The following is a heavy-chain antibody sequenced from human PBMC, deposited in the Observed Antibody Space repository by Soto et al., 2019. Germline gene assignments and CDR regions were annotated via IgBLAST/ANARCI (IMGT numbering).Heavy chain of an antibody. CDR3: VRRHVSATGIDWFDP. CDR2: INAANGDT. D-gene: IGHD6-13*01. Sequence: GGLVKVSCKASGYIFTSYGIHWVRQAPGQRLEWMGWINAANGDTKYSPKFQGRVTITRDTSASTAYMELSSLRSEDTAVYYCVRRHVSATGIDWFDPWGQGSLVTVSS. V-gene: IGHV1-3*01. J-gene: IGHJ5*02. CDR1: GYIFTSYG.